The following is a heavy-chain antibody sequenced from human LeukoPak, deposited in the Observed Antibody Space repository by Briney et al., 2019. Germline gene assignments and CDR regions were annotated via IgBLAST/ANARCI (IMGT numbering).Heavy chain of an antibody. CDR2: MNPNSGNT. CDR3: ARPKDGYTNFDY. D-gene: IGHD5-24*01. J-gene: IGHJ4*01. Sequence: ASVKVSCKASGCAFSNYGINWVRQATGQGLEWMGWMNPNSGNTGYAQKFQGRVTMTRDTSISTAYMELGSLTSEDTAVYYCARPKDGYTNFDYWGHGTLVTVSS. V-gene: IGHV1-8*01. CDR1: GCAFSNYG.